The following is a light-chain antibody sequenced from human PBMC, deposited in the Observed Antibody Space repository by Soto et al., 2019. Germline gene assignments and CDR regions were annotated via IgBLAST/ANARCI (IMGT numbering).Light chain of an antibody. CDR3: GSYSGRYTFV. Sequence: QSALTQPASVSGSPGQSITISFTGTSSDVGAYNYVSWYQQHPGQAPKLMIFEVSNRPSGVSNRFSGSKSGNTASLTISGLQPEDEADYYCGSYSGRYTFVFGTGTKLTVL. CDR2: EVS. V-gene: IGLV2-14*01. J-gene: IGLJ1*01. CDR1: SSDVGAYNY.